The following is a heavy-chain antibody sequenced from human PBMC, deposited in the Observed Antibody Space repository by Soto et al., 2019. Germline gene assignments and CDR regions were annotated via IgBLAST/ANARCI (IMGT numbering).Heavy chain of an antibody. CDR2: IYPGDSDT. Sequence: PGESLKISCKGSGYSFTSYWLGWVRQMPGKGLEWMGIIYPGDSDTRYRPSFQGQVTISADKSISTAYLQWSSLKASDTDMYYCARAMYSSSPYYFDYWGQGTLVTVSS. V-gene: IGHV5-51*01. J-gene: IGHJ4*02. CDR3: ARAMYSSSPYYFDY. D-gene: IGHD6-6*01. CDR1: GYSFTSYW.